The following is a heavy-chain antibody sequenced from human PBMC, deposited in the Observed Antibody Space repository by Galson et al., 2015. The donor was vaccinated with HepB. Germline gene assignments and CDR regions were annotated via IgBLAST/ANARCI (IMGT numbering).Heavy chain of an antibody. V-gene: IGHV1-46*01. J-gene: IGHJ4*02. CDR3: ARGLERGDY. CDR2: INSGSGNT. CDR1: GYTFTNDN. D-gene: IGHD1-1*01. Sequence: SVKVSCKAPGYTFTNDNIHWVRQAPGQGPEWMGIINSGSGNTNYARNFQGRVTMTRDTSTITVYMELSSLRSDDTAVYYCARGLERGDYWGQGTLVTVSS.